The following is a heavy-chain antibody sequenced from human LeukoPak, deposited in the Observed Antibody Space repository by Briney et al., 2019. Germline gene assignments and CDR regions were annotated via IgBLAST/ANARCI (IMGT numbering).Heavy chain of an antibody. CDR1: GFTFSSYG. J-gene: IGHJ4*02. D-gene: IGHD6-13*01. CDR2: ISYDGSNK. Sequence: GGSLRLSCAASGFTFSSYGMHWVRQAPGKGLEWVALISYDGSNKDYADSVKGRFTISRDNSNNTVYLQMNSLRADDTAVYYCAKDLLTAAGTLDYWGQGTLVTVSS. CDR3: AKDLLTAAGTLDY. V-gene: IGHV3-30*18.